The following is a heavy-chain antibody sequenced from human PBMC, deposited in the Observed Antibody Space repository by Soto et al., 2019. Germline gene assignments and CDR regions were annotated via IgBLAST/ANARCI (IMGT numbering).Heavy chain of an antibody. Sequence: SGGSLRLSCAASGFTFSSYGMHWVRQAPGKGLEWVAVIWYDGSNKYYADSVKGRFTISRDNSKNTLYLQMNSLRAEDTAVYYCARDRTPWGGLHSMDVWGQGTTVTVSS. D-gene: IGHD3-10*01. CDR2: IWYDGSNK. V-gene: IGHV3-33*01. J-gene: IGHJ6*02. CDR1: GFTFSSYG. CDR3: ARDRTPWGGLHSMDV.